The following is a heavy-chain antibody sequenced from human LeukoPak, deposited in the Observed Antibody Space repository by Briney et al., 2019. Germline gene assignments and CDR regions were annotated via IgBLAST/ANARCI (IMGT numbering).Heavy chain of an antibody. J-gene: IGHJ4*02. CDR1: GYTFTAYY. V-gene: IGHV1-2*04. CDR2: INPNSGGT. CDR3: ARGVPHRVWDIVVVPAAMHLDY. Sequence: ASVKVSCKASGYTFTAYYMHWVRQAPGQGLEWMGWINPNSGGTNYAQKFQGWVTMTRDTSISTAYMELSRLRSDDTAVYYCARGVPHRVWDIVVVPAAMHLDYWGQGTLVTVSS. D-gene: IGHD2-2*01.